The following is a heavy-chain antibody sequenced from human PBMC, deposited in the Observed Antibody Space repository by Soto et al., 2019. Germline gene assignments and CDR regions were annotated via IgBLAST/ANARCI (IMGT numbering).Heavy chain of an antibody. CDR1: EYTFTSYY. CDR2: INPSGGNT. CDR3: ASGTGSYCGGDCYNYFDY. D-gene: IGHD2-21*02. J-gene: IGHJ4*02. Sequence: ASVKVSCKASEYTFTSYYIHWVRQAPGQGLEWMGTINPSGGNTKYAHQFQGRVTMTRDTSSSTVYMELSSLRSEDTAVFYCASGTGSYCGGDCYNYFDYWGQGTLVTVSS. V-gene: IGHV1-46*01.